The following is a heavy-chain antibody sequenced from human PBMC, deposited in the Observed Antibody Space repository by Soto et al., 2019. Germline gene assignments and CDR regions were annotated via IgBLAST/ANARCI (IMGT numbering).Heavy chain of an antibody. V-gene: IGHV3-30-3*01. CDR1: GLAFSSYA. J-gene: IGHJ5*02. CDR2: ISYDGSNK. D-gene: IGHD3-10*01. Sequence: GGSLRLSCAASGLAFSSYAMNWVRQAPGKGLEWVAVISYDGSNKYYADSVKGRFTISRDNSKNTLYLQMNSLRAENTAVYYCARDKYPRSGSYSFYPYHNWSDPWGKGTRVTVSS. CDR3: ARDKYPRSGSYSFYPYHNWSDP.